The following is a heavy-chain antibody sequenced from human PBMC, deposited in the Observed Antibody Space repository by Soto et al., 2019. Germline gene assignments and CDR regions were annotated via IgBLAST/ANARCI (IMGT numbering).Heavy chain of an antibody. V-gene: IGHV3-33*01. Sequence: GGSLRLSCAASGFTFSSYGMHWVRQAPGKGLEWVAVIWYDGSNKYYADSVKGRFTISRDNSKNTLYLQMNSLRAEDTAVYYCARSHVWFGEADDAFDIWGQGTMVTVSS. CDR3: ARSHVWFGEADDAFDI. CDR2: IWYDGSNK. D-gene: IGHD3-10*01. J-gene: IGHJ3*02. CDR1: GFTFSSYG.